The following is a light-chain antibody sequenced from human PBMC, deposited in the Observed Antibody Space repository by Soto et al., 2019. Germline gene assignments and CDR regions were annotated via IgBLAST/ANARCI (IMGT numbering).Light chain of an antibody. J-gene: IGLJ2*01. V-gene: IGLV2-11*01. CDR1: SSDVGGYNY. CDR2: DVN. Sequence: QSALTQPRSVSGSPGQSVTISCTGTSSDVGGYNYVSWYQQHPGKAPKLMIYDVNKRPSGVPDRFSGSKSGNTASRTISGLQAEDEADYYCCSYAGSYPVVFGGGTKLTVL. CDR3: CSYAGSYPVV.